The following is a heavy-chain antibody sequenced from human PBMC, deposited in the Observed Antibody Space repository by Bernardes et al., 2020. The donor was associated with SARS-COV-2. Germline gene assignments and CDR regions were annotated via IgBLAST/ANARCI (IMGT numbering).Heavy chain of an antibody. J-gene: IGHJ5*02. CDR1: GYTFSSYG. D-gene: IGHD2-2*01. CDR3: ARDRCSSTNCYVVWFDP. CDR2: ISGNNGHT. Sequence: ASVKVSCKASGYTFSSYGISWVRQAPGQGLEWMGWISGNNGHTNYAQKLQGRVTMTIDTSTTTAYMELKSLRSDDTAVYYCARDRCSSTNCYVVWFDPWGQGNLVTVSS. V-gene: IGHV1-18*01.